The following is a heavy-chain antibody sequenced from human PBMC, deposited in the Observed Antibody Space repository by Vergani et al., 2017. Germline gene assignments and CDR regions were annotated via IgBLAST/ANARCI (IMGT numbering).Heavy chain of an antibody. CDR3: ASAWSITGTMQAFDI. CDR2: IYPGDSDT. CDR1: GYSFTSYW. D-gene: IGHD1-7*01. V-gene: IGHV5-51*03. J-gene: IGHJ3*02. Sequence: EVQLLESGAEVKKPGESLKISCKGSGYSFTSYWIGWVRQMPGKGLEWMGIIYPGDSDTRYSPSFQGQVTISADKSISTAYLQWSSLKASDTAMYYCASAWSITGTMQAFDIWGQGTMVTVSS.